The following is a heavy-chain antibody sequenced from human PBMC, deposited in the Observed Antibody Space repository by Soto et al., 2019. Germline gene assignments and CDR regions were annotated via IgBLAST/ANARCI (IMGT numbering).Heavy chain of an antibody. CDR3: AKGRKPDHDDGLCAFDS. D-gene: IGHD3-3*01. Sequence: GSLRLSCVVSGRTFRSYAMSWVRQAPGKGLEWVSGISGGGAGTYYADSVKGRFTISRDPSTTTLFLDMYSLGAEDTAIYYCAKGRKPDHDDGLCAFDSWGQGVLVTVSS. CDR1: GRTFRSYA. V-gene: IGHV3-23*01. CDR2: ISGGGAGT. J-gene: IGHJ4*02.